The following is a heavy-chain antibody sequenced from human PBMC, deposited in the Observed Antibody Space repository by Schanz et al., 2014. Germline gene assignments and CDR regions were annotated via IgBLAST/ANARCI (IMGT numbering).Heavy chain of an antibody. CDR3: ARARGYNYGLFDY. CDR1: AGSINSGPYS. D-gene: IGHD5-18*01. J-gene: IGHJ4*01. CDR2: IHHIGST. V-gene: IGHV4-31*03. Sequence: QLQLQESGPGLEKPSETLILTCNVSAGSINSGPYSWSWVRQHPGKGLEWIGGIHHIGSTYHNPSSRSRLTMSLDTSRNHFSLRLTSVSAADTAVYYCARARGYNYGLFDYWGLGTLVTVSS.